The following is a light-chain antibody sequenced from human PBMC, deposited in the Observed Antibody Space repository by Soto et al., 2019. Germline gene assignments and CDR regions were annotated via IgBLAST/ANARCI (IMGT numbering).Light chain of an antibody. Sequence: EVVMRQSPATLSVSPGEGATLSCRASQGIGDTLAWYQHKPGQTPRLLIYDSSTRAIGIPTRFTGSRSGTDFTLTISRLEPEDSAVYYCQQHGTTFGQGTKVDIK. CDR2: DSS. J-gene: IGKJ1*01. CDR3: QQHGTT. CDR1: QGIGDT. V-gene: IGKV3-15*01.